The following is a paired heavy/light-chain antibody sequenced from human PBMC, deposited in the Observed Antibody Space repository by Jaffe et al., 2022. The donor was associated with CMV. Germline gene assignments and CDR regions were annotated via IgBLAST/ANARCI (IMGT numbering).Heavy chain of an antibody. CDR1: GGSISSYY. CDR2: IYYSGST. V-gene: IGHV4-59*01. J-gene: IGHJ5*02. Sequence: QVQLQESGPGLVKPSETLSLTCTVSGGSISSYYWSWIRQPPGKGLEWIGYIYYSGSTNYNPSLKSRVTISVDTSKNQFSLKLSSVTAADTAVYYCARGSSWYESEGRWFDPWGQGTLVTVSS. CDR3: ARGSSWYESEGRWFDP. D-gene: IGHD6-13*01.
Light chain of an antibody. V-gene: IGKV1-33*01. CDR1: QDISNY. CDR3: QQYDNLPPLFT. Sequence: DIQMTQSPSSLSASVGDRVTITCQASQDISNYLNWYQQKPGKAPKLLIYDASNLETGVPSRFSGSGSGTDFTFTISSLQPEDIATYYCQQYDNLPPLFTFGPGTKVDIK. CDR2: DAS. J-gene: IGKJ3*01.